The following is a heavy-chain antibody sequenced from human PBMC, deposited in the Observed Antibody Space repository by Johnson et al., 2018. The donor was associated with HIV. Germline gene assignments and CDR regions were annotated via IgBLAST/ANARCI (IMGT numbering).Heavy chain of an antibody. CDR2: ISWNSDKI. CDR1: GFTFDDYA. Sequence: VQVVESGGGLARPGTSLRISCAASGFTFDDYAMHWVRQAPGKGLEWVSGISWNSDKIVSVDSVEGRFTLSRANAKNSLHLQMNSLRAEDTALYYCAKDTTTDLGGNYYASSSDAYDMWGQGTMVTVSS. D-gene: IGHD1-26*01. V-gene: IGHV3-9*01. CDR3: AKDTTTDLGGNYYASSSDAYDM. J-gene: IGHJ3*02.